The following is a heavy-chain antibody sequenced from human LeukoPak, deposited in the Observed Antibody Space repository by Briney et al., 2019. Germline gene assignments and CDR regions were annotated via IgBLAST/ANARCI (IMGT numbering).Heavy chain of an antibody. J-gene: IGHJ4*02. CDR2: IYQSGKT. V-gene: IGHV4-38-2*02. CDR3: ARGLPGGQLSRYDY. CDR1: GYSISSGYY. Sequence: SETLSLTCSVSGYSISSGYYWGRIRQPPGKGLEWMGIIYQSGKTYCNPSLESRVTISVDTSKNQFSLKMNSMTAADTAMYYCARGLPGGQLSRYDYWGQGTLVTVSS. D-gene: IGHD6-13*01.